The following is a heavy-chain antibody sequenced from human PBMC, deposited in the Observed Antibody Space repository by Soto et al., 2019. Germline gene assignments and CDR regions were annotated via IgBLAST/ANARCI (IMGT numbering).Heavy chain of an antibody. V-gene: IGHV3-23*01. CDR3: ATDTIFGVVIGPRPPLDI. D-gene: IGHD3-3*01. J-gene: IGHJ3*02. CDR2: ISGSGGST. CDR1: GFTFSSYA. Sequence: SGVSLRLSFAASGFTFSSYAMSWVRQAPGKGLEWVSAISGSGGSTYYADSVKGRFTISRDNSKNTLYLQMNSLRAEDTAVYYCATDTIFGVVIGPRPPLDIWGQGTMVTVSS.